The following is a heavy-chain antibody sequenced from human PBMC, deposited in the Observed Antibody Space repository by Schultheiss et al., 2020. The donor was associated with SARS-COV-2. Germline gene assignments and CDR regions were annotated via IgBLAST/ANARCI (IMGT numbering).Heavy chain of an antibody. J-gene: IGHJ6*02. Sequence: GGSLRLSCAASGFTFSDYGMHWVRQAPGKGLEWVGRTRNKANSYTTEYAASVKGRFTISRDDSKNSLYLQMNSLKTEDTAVYYCATAYYYYYYGMDVWGQGTLVTVSS. CDR3: ATAYYYYYYGMDV. CDR2: TRNKANSYTT. CDR1: GFTFSDYG. V-gene: IGHV3-72*01.